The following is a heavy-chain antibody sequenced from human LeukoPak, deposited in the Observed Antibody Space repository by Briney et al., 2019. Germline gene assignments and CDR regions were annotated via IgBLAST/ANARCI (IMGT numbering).Heavy chain of an antibody. CDR1: GGPISSYN. J-gene: IGHJ4*02. Sequence: PSETLSLTCTVSGGPISSYNWSWTRKPAGKGLEWIGRIYTSGSTNYNPSLKSRVTMSVDTSKNQFSLKLSSVTAADTAVYYCARERGVLTPPIIDYWGQGTLVTVSS. CDR2: IYTSGST. D-gene: IGHD1-1*01. V-gene: IGHV4-4*07. CDR3: ARERGVLTPPIIDY.